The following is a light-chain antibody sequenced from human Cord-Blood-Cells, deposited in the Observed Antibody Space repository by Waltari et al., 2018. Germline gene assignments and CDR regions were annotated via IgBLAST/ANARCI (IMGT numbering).Light chain of an antibody. V-gene: IGLV2-11*01. CDR1: SSNVGGYNY. Sequence: QSALTQPLSVSGSPGQSVTISCTGTSSNVGGYNYVSWYQQHPGKAPTLMIYDVSKRPSGVPDRFSGSKSGNTASLTISGLQAEDEADYYCCSYAGSYTYVFGTGTKVTVL. CDR3: CSYAGSYTYV. CDR2: DVS. J-gene: IGLJ1*01.